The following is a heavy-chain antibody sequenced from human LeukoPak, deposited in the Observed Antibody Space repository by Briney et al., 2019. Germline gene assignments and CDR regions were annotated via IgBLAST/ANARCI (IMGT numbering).Heavy chain of an antibody. J-gene: IGHJ5*02. CDR3: ARGDPHADL. V-gene: IGHV3-48*03. Sequence: GGSLRLSCAASGFDLSTYEMNWVRQAPGKGLEWIADITISGHTKNYADSVKGRFTISRDNARTSLYLQMNCLRVEDTGVYYCARGDPHADLWGQGTLVTVSS. CDR1: GFDLSTYE. CDR2: ITISGHTK.